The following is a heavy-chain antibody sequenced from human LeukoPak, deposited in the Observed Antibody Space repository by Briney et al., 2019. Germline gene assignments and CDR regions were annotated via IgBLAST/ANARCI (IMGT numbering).Heavy chain of an antibody. CDR2: ISSSSSYT. CDR3: ARGGGYSYGHLNFDY. Sequence: PGGSLRVSCAASGFTFSDYYMSWIRQAPGKGLEWVSYISSSSSYTNYADSVKGRFTISRDNAKNSLYLQMNSLRAEDTAVYYCARGGGYSYGHLNFDYWGQGTLVTVSS. V-gene: IGHV3-11*06. CDR1: GFTFSDYY. J-gene: IGHJ4*02. D-gene: IGHD5-18*01.